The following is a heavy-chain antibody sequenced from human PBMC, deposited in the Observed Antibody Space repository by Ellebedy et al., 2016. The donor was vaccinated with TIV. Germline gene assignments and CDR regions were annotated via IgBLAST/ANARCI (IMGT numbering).Heavy chain of an antibody. Sequence: GGSLRLSCATSGFSFRSYWMTWVRQAPGKGLEWVANIRQDGSDMYYVDSVKGRFTISRDNAKNSLYLLMNSLSAEDPGVYYCATDGSYGDYRSPTHAFEIWGQGTMVTVSS. D-gene: IGHD4-17*01. J-gene: IGHJ3*02. CDR1: GFSFRSYW. CDR3: ATDGSYGDYRSPTHAFEI. V-gene: IGHV3-7*01. CDR2: IRQDGSDM.